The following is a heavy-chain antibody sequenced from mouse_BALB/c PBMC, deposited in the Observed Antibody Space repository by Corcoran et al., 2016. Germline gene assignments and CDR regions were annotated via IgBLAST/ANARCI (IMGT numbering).Heavy chain of an antibody. CDR1: GYSFTGYT. Sequence: EVQLQQSGPELVKPGASMKISCKASGYSFTGYTMNWVKQSHGKNLEWIGLINPYNGGTSYNQKFKGKATLTVDKSSSTAYMELLSLTSEDSAVYYCERERAMITRFGYYAMDYWGQGTSVTVSS. CDR3: ERERAMITRFGYYAMDY. CDR2: INPYNGGT. J-gene: IGHJ4*01. V-gene: IGHV1-18*01. D-gene: IGHD2-4*01.